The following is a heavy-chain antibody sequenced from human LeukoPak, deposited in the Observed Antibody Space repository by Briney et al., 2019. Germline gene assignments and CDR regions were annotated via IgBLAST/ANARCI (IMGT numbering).Heavy chain of an antibody. V-gene: IGHV3-23*01. CDR3: AKDTSIGRYCTNGVCSPFDY. J-gene: IGHJ4*02. Sequence: GGSLRLSCAGSGFTFSSYAMSWVRQAPGKGLEWVSAISDTGATTYDADSVKGRFAISRDNSRSTLYLQMNSLRAEDTALYYCAKDTSIGRYCTNGVCSPFDYWGQGTLVTVSS. CDR2: ISDTGATT. CDR1: GFTFSSYA. D-gene: IGHD2-8*01.